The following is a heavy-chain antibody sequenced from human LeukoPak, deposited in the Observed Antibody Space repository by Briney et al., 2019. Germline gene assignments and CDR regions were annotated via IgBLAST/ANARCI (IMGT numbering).Heavy chain of an antibody. J-gene: IGHJ3*02. V-gene: IGHV1-2*02. Sequence: ASVKVSCKASGYTFTSYYMHWVRQAPGQGLEWMGWINPNSGGTNYAQKFQGRVTMTRDTSISTAYMELSRLRSDDTAVYYCARDYDILTGYGFGDAFDIWGQGTMVTVSS. CDR1: GYTFTSYY. CDR3: ARDYDILTGYGFGDAFDI. D-gene: IGHD3-9*01. CDR2: INPNSGGT.